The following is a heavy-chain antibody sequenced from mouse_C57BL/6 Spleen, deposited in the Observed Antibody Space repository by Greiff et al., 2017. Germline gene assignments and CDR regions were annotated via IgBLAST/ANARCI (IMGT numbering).Heavy chain of an antibody. D-gene: IGHD1-1*01. CDR3: ACSYYYCSSSHWYFDV. CDR1: GYTFTSYW. J-gene: IGHJ1*03. Sequence: QVQLQQPGTELVKPGASVKLSCKASGYTFTSYWMHWVKQRPGQGLEWIGNINPSNGGTNYNEKFKSKATLTVDKSSSTAYMQLSSLTSEDSAVYYGACSYYYCSSSHWYFDVWGTGTTVTVSS. V-gene: IGHV1-53*01. CDR2: INPSNGGT.